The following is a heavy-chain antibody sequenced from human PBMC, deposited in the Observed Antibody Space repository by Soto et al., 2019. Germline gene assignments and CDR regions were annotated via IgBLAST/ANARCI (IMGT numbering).Heavy chain of an antibody. CDR3: ATDVDLPYEF. CDR2: IIPILGKP. CDR1: NGTFRSYP. V-gene: IGHV1-69*02. D-gene: IGHD3-16*01. J-gene: IGHJ4*02. Sequence: QVQLVQSGAEVKKPGSKEKVSCKSSNGTFRSYPVNWVRQAPGQGPEWMGRIIPILGKPNYAQKFQGRVTITADTSTSTAYMEVTSLRSEDTAVYYCATDVDLPYEFWGQGTLVTVS.